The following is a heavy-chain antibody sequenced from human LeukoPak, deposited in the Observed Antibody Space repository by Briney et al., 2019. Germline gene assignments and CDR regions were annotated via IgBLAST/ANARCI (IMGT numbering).Heavy chain of an antibody. V-gene: IGHV1-46*01. J-gene: IGHJ6*03. CDR2: INPSGGST. CDR1: GYTFTSYY. D-gene: IGHD2-21*02. Sequence: ASVTVSCTASGYTFTSYYMHWVRQAPGQGLEWMGIINPSGGSTSYAQKFQGRVTMTRDMSTSTVYMELSSLRSEDTAVYYCARVGVVVTAAKDYYYMDVWGKGTTVTVSS. CDR3: ARVGVVVTAAKDYYYMDV.